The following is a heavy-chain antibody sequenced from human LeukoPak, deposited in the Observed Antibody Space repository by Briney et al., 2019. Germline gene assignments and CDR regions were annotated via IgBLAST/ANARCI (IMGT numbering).Heavy chain of an antibody. CDR1: GFTFSSYA. CDR3: AKDIVVVPAAIGDAFDI. V-gene: IGHV3-23*01. Sequence: GGSLRLSCAASGFTFSSYAMSWVRQAPGKGLEWVSAISGSGGSTYYADSVKGRFTISRDNSKNTLYLQMNSLRAEDTAVYYCAKDIVVVPAAIGDAFDIWGHGTMVTVSS. D-gene: IGHD2-2*01. CDR2: ISGSGGST. J-gene: IGHJ3*02.